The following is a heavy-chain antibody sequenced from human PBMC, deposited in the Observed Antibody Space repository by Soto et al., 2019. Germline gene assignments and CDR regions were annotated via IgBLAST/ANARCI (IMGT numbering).Heavy chain of an antibody. V-gene: IGHV3-7*01. J-gene: IGHJ6*02. CDR1: GFTFSSYW. CDR2: IKQDGSEK. CDR3: ARDPNIVLVPAALRSYYYYYGMDV. Sequence: GGSLRLSCAASGFTFSSYWMSWVRQAPGKGLEWVANIKQDGSEKYYVDSVKGRFTISRDNAKNSLYLQMDSLRAEDTAVYYCARDPNIVLVPAALRSYYYYYGMDVWGQGTTVTVSS. D-gene: IGHD2-2*01.